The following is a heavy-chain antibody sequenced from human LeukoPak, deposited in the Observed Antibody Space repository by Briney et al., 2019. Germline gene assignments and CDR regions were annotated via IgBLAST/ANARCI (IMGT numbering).Heavy chain of an antibody. CDR2: IFYTGNT. V-gene: IGHV4-59*01. J-gene: IGHJ6*04. Sequence: SETLSLTCTVSGGSISNYYWSWIRQPPGKGLEWIGYIFYTGNTNYNPSLNSRVTISVDTSKNQFSPRLSSVTAADTAVYYCAKGGTYYYYGMDVWGKGTTVTVSS. CDR1: GGSISNYY. CDR3: AKGGTYYYYGMDV. D-gene: IGHD3-16*01.